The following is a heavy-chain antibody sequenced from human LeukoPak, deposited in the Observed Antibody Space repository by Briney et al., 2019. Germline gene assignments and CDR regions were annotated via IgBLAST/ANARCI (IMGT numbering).Heavy chain of an antibody. Sequence: ASVEVSCKASGYTFTSHHMHWVRQAPGQGLEWMGIINPSGGSTSYAQKFQGRVTMTRDTSTSTVYMELSSLRSEDTAVYYCARWGIAAAGHDYWGQGTLVTVSS. CDR2: INPSGGST. J-gene: IGHJ4*02. V-gene: IGHV1-46*01. D-gene: IGHD6-13*01. CDR1: GYTFTSHH. CDR3: ARWGIAAAGHDY.